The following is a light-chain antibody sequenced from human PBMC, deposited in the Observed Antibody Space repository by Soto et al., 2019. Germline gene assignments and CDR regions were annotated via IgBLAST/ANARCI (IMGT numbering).Light chain of an antibody. V-gene: IGKV3-15*01. CDR3: QQYNDWPPT. J-gene: IGKJ1*01. CDR1: RGVSSN. Sequence: EVVMTQSPATLSVSQVERATLSCRASRGVSSNLAWYQQTPGQALTLLIYDASTRATGIPARFSGSGSGTEFTLTISSLQSEDFGVYYCQQYNDWPPTFGQGTKVDIK. CDR2: DAS.